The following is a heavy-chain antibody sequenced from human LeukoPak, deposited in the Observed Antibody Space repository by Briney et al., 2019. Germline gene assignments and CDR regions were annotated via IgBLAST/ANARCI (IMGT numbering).Heavy chain of an antibody. D-gene: IGHD3-22*01. CDR2: IYHSGST. Sequence: PSETLSLTCAVSGGSISSGGYSWSWIRQPPGKGLEWIGYIYHSGSTYYNPSLKSRVTISVDRSKNQFSLKLSSVTAADTAVYYCARGSYDSSGYPLDYWGQGTLVTVSS. J-gene: IGHJ4*02. CDR3: ARGSYDSSGYPLDY. CDR1: GGSISSGGYS. V-gene: IGHV4-30-2*01.